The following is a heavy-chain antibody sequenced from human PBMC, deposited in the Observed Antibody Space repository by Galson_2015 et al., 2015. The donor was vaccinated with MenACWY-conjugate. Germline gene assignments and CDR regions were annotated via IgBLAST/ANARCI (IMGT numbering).Heavy chain of an antibody. CDR2: INFNGGST. J-gene: IGHJ4*02. Sequence: SLRLSCAASGFNFDDYAMGWVRQVSGKGLEWVAGINFNGGSTDYADSVKGRFTISRDNAKNSLYLQMNSLRAEDTALYYCARGMVSFGGTIVAFYFDSWGQGTLVTVSS. D-gene: IGHD3-16*02. V-gene: IGHV3-20*04. CDR3: ARGMVSFGGTIVAFYFDS. CDR1: GFNFDDYA.